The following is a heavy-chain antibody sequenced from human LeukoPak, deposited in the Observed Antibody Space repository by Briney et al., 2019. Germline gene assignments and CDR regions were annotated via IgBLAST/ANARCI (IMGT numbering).Heavy chain of an antibody. J-gene: IGHJ4*02. V-gene: IGHV1-2*02. CDR1: GYTFTGYY. CDR2: INPNSGGT. D-gene: IGHD2-2*01. CDR3: ARGCSSTSCYDEDFDY. Sequence: ASVKVSCKASGYTFTGYYMHWVRQAPGQGLEWMGWINPNSGGTNYAQKFQGRVTMTRDTSISTAYMELSRLRSDDTAVYYCARGCSSTSCYDEDFDYWGQGTLVTVSS.